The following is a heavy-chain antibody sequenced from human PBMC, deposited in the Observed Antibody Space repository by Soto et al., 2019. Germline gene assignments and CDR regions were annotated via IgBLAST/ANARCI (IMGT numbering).Heavy chain of an antibody. CDR3: ARSKLIAPEGYYYYYYMDV. V-gene: IGHV2-70*11. D-gene: IGHD6-25*01. J-gene: IGHJ6*03. CDR2: IDWDDDK. CDR1: GFSLSTSGMC. Sequence: SGPTLVKPTQTLTLTCTFSGFSLSTSGMCVSWIRQPPGKALEWLARIDWDDDKYYSTSLKTRLTISKDTSKNQVVLTMTNMDPVDTATYYCARSKLIAPEGYYYYYYMDVWGKGTTVTVSS.